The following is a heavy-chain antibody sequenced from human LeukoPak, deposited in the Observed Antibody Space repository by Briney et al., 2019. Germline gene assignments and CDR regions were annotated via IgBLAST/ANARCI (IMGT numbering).Heavy chain of an antibody. V-gene: IGHV3-74*01. Sequence: GGSLRLSCVASGFTFSSSWLHWVRQAPGKGLVWVSRVNNDVSTINYADSVKGRFTISRDNAKNTLYLQMNSLRAEDTGVYYCARAGSYRFGYWGQGTLVTVSS. D-gene: IGHD1-26*01. CDR2: VNNDVSTI. J-gene: IGHJ4*02. CDR1: GFTFSSSW. CDR3: ARAGSYRFGY.